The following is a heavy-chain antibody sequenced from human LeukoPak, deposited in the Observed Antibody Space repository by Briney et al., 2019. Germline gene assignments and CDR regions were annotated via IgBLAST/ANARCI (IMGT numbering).Heavy chain of an antibody. D-gene: IGHD2-2*01. V-gene: IGHV4-59*12. J-gene: IGHJ5*02. CDR3: AREEIVVVPPFNWFDP. CDR2: TYYSGST. Sequence: SETLSLTCTVSGGSIRSYYWTWIRQTPGKGLEWIGYTYYSGSTNYKPSLKSRVTISVDTSKNQFSLKLSSVTAADTAVYYCAREEIVVVPPFNWFDPWGQGTLVTVSS. CDR1: GGSIRSYY.